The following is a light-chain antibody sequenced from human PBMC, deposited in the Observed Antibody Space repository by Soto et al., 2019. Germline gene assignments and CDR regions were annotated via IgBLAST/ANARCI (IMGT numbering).Light chain of an antibody. Sequence: DIQMTQSPSSLSASVGDRVTITCQASQNINNYLNWYQQKPGRAPKLLIYDASNLEAGVPSRFSGSGSGTEFTLTISSLQPDDFATYYCQQYNYYRTFGQGTKVDNK. CDR2: DAS. CDR3: QQYNYYRT. V-gene: IGKV1-33*01. CDR1: QNINNY. J-gene: IGKJ1*01.